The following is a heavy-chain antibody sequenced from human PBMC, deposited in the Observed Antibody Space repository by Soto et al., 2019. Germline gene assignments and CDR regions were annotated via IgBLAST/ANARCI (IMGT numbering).Heavy chain of an antibody. D-gene: IGHD6-13*01. CDR1: GFTFSDYY. V-gene: IGHV3-11*05. J-gene: IGHJ4*02. CDR2: ISSSTSHT. Sequence: QVQLVESGGGLVKPGGSLRLSCAVSGFTFSDYYMTWIRQAPGKGLEWVSYISSSTSHTNDADSVKGRFTISRDNAKNSLFLQMNSLRAEATAVYYCARGRGAAADYFDFWGQGTLVTVSS. CDR3: ARGRGAAADYFDF.